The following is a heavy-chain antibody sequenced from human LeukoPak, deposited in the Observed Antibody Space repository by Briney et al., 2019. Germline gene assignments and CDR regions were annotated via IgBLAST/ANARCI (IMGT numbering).Heavy chain of an antibody. J-gene: IGHJ6*02. CDR3: ARGPYYYDSSGYYYYGMDV. Sequence: SETLSLTCTVSGGSISSGGYYWSWIRQHPGKGLEWIGYIYYSGSTYYNPSLKSRVTISVDTSKNQFSLKLSSVTAADTAEYYCARGPYYYDSSGYYYYGMDVWGQGTTVTVSS. CDR1: GGSISSGGYY. V-gene: IGHV4-31*03. CDR2: IYYSGST. D-gene: IGHD3-22*01.